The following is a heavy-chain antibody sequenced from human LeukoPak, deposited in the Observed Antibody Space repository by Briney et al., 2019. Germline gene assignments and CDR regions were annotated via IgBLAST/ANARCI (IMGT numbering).Heavy chain of an antibody. V-gene: IGHV4-59*01. J-gene: IGHJ2*01. CDR2: IYYSGST. D-gene: IGHD3-16*01. Sequence: PSETLPLTCTVSGGSISSYYWSWIRQPPGKGLEWIGYIYYSGSTNYNPSLKSRVTISVDTSKNQFSLKLRSVTAADTAVYYCAGGLWYFDLWGRGTLVTVSS. CDR1: GGSISSYY. CDR3: AGGLWYFDL.